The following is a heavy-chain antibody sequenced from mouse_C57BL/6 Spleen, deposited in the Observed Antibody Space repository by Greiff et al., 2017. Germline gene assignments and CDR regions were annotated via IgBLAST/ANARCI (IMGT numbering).Heavy chain of an antibody. Sequence: EVQGVESGGDLVKPGGSLKLSCAASGFTFSSYGMSWVRQTPDKRLAWVATISSGGSYTYYPDRVTGRFTISRDNAKNTLYLQRSSRKSEETAMYYCARRGSSSYVDYFDYWGQGTTLTVSS. CDR1: GFTFSSYG. D-gene: IGHD1-1*01. CDR2: ISSGGSYT. J-gene: IGHJ2*01. V-gene: IGHV5-6*01. CDR3: ARRGSSSYVDYFDY.